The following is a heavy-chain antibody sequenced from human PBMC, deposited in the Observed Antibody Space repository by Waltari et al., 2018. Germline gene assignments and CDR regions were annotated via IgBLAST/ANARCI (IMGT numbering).Heavy chain of an antibody. CDR3: ARVYPASGCSDY. CDR2: ISRSSTYI. CDR1: GFTFSSYS. J-gene: IGHJ4*02. V-gene: IGHV3-21*01. Sequence: EVQLVESGGGLVKSGGSQRLSCAASGFTFSSYSMNWVRQAPGKGREWLEIISRSSTYIYYSDSVKGRFTISRDNAKNSLYLQMNSLRAEDTAVYYCARVYPASGCSDYWGQGTLVTVSS. D-gene: IGHD6-19*01.